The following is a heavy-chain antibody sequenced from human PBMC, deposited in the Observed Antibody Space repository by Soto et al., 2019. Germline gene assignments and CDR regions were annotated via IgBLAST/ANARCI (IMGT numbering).Heavy chain of an antibody. CDR1: GSTFPSAT. CDR2: INAHNGNT. Sequence: ASVKGSCKASGSTFPSATVGWVRQAPGQGLEWMGWINAHNGNTKYAQKFQGRLTMTTDTSTGTGYMELRSLRSDDTAIYFCAIADYGDPDYWGQGTLVTVSS. V-gene: IGHV1-18*01. J-gene: IGHJ4*02. CDR3: AIADYGDPDY. D-gene: IGHD4-17*01.